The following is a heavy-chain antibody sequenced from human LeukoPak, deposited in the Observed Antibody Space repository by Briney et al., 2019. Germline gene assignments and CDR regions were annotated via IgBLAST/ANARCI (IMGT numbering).Heavy chain of an antibody. CDR2: IYSGDSDT. CDR1: GSSFTSYW. V-gene: IGHV5-51*01. Sequence: GGSLQISGKGSGSSFTSYWIGWVRPVTGKGLEWMGIIYSGDSDTRSSPSFQGQATISAYKSISTAYLQWSSLKASDTSIYYCARHLASGYEFDYWGQGTLVTVSS. D-gene: IGHD6-25*01. J-gene: IGHJ4*02. CDR3: ARHLASGYEFDY.